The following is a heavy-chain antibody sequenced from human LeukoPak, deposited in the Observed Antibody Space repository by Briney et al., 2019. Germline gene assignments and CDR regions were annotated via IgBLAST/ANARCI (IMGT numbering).Heavy chain of an antibody. D-gene: IGHD6-13*01. CDR3: ARLGPAAGTSFDY. V-gene: IGHV4-38-2*02. Sequence: SETLSLTCTVSGYSISSGYYWGWIRQPPGKGLEWIGSIYYSGSTYYNPSLKSRVTISVDTSKNQFSLKLSSVTAADTAVYYCARLGPAAGTSFDYWGQGTLVTVSS. CDR1: GYSISSGYY. CDR2: IYYSGST. J-gene: IGHJ4*02.